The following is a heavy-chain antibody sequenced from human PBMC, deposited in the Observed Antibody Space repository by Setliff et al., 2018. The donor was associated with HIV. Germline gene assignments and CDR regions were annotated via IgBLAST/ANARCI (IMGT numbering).Heavy chain of an antibody. J-gene: IGHJ4*02. V-gene: IGHV4-30-4*08. CDR3: VRGPQWQVQKGRVYYFDY. CDR1: GGSISSDDYY. Sequence: SETLSLTCTVSGGSISSDDYYWNWIRQPPGKGLEWIGYITYSGSAYYNPSLKSRVTISIDTSNNQISLRLSSVTAADTAMYYCVRGPQWQVQKGRVYYFDYWGQGTLVTVSS. CDR2: ITYSGSA. D-gene: IGHD6-19*01.